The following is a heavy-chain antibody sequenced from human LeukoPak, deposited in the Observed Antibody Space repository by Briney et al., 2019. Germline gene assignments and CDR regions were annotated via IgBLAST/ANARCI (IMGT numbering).Heavy chain of an antibody. CDR2: VYYSGST. Sequence: PSETLSLTCTVSGGSISSYYWSWIRPPPGKGLEWIGYVYYSGSTNYNPSLMSRVTISVDTSKNQFSLKLSSVTAADTAVYYCARVACHAFDIWGQGTMVNVSS. CDR1: GGSISSYY. J-gene: IGHJ3*02. CDR3: ARVACHAFDI. D-gene: IGHD5/OR15-5a*01. V-gene: IGHV4-59*12.